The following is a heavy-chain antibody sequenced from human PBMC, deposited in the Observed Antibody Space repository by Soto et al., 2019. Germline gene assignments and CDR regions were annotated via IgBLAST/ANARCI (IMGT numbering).Heavy chain of an antibody. CDR3: ARDISEGTAGGLDY. V-gene: IGHV1-18*01. CDR1: GYTFTSYG. D-gene: IGHD6-13*01. J-gene: IGHJ4*02. CDR2: ISAYNGNP. Sequence: QVQLVQSGAEVKKPGASVKVSCKASGYTFTSYGISWVRQAPGQGLEWMGWISAYNGNPNYAQKLQGRIPMTTDTSTSTAYMERRGLRSDDTAGYCCARDISEGTAGGLDYWGQGTLVTVSS.